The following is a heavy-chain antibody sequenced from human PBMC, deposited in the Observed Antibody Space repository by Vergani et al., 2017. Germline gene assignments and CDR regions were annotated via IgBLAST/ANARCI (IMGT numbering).Heavy chain of an antibody. CDR1: DSSIMTNPY. CDR2: IHHSGDT. J-gene: IGHJ6*02. V-gene: IGHV4-38-2*01. Sequence: QVQLQESGPGLVKPSETLTLTCDVSDSSIMTNPYWGWFRQSPGKGLEWIGCIHHSGDTHYNSSLKSRVSISIVSSSKFSLSLTAVTAADTAIYYCAIHRGSGGFFPSSYFYGMGVWGHGTTVNVSS. CDR3: AIHRGSGGFFPSSYFYGMGV. D-gene: IGHD3-10*01.